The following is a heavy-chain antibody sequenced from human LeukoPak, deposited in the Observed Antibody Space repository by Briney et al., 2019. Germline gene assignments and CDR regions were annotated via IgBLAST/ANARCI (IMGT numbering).Heavy chain of an antibody. Sequence: GGSLRLSYADSRFTFSRYTMHWVRQAPGKGLEWVSGISANAVSTYYADSVKGRFTISRDNSKNTLYLRMDRLGTEDTAVYYCARMPSTEFFYFFYTDVWGKGTTVTVSS. CDR2: ISANAVST. CDR1: RFTFSRYT. D-gene: IGHD2-2*01. V-gene: IGHV3-23*01. J-gene: IGHJ6*03. CDR3: ARMPSTEFFYFFYTDV.